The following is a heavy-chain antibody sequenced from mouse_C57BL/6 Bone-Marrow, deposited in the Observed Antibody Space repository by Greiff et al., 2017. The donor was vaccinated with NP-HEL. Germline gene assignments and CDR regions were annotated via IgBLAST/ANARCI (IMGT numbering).Heavy chain of an antibody. CDR3: TTGGSSPYAMDY. Sequence: VQLQQSGAELVRPGASVKLSCTVSGFNIKGDYMHWVKQRPEQGLEWIGWIDPENGDTEYASKFQGKATITAATSSNTAYLQLSSLTSEDTAVYYCTTGGSSPYAMDYWGQGTSVTVSS. V-gene: IGHV14-4*01. CDR2: IDPENGDT. J-gene: IGHJ4*01. D-gene: IGHD1-1*01. CDR1: GFNIKGDY.